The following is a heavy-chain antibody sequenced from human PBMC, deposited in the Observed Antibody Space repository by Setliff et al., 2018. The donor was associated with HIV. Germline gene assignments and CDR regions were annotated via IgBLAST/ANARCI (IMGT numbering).Heavy chain of an antibody. Sequence: PSETLSLTCTVSGGSISSGSYYWSRIRQPAGKGLEWIGHIYTSGSTNYNPSLKSRVTISVDTSKNQFSLKLSSVTAADTAVYYCARDYAGYFDYWGQGTLVTVSS. CDR1: GGSISSGSYY. D-gene: IGHD4-17*01. J-gene: IGHJ4*02. V-gene: IGHV4-61*09. CDR3: ARDYAGYFDY. CDR2: IYTSGST.